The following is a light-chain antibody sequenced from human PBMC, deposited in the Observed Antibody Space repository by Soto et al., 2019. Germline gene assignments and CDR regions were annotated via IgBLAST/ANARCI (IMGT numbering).Light chain of an antibody. V-gene: IGKV3-11*01. CDR2: DAS. J-gene: IGKJ5*01. CDR3: QQRSS. CDR1: QSVSSY. Sequence: EIVLTQSPATLSFSPGERATLSCRASQSVSSYLAWYQQKPGQAPRLLIYDASNRATGIPARFSGSGSGTDFTLTISSLEPEDFAVYYCQQRSSFGQGTRREIK.